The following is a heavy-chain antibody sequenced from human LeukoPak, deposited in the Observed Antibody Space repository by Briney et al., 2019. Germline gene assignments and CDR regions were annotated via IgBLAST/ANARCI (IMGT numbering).Heavy chain of an antibody. Sequence: GASVKVSCKASGYTFTSYGISWVRQAPGQGLEWMGWISAYNGNTNYAQKLQGRVTMTTDTSTSTAYMELRSLRSDDTAVYYCARKRGWKTYYYYYYYMDVWGKGTTVTISS. CDR3: ARKRGWKTYYYYYYYMDV. CDR2: ISAYNGNT. J-gene: IGHJ6*03. CDR1: GYTFTSYG. D-gene: IGHD6-19*01. V-gene: IGHV1-18*01.